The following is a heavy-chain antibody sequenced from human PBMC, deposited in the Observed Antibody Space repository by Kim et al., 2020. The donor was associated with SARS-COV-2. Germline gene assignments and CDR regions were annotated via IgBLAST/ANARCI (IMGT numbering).Heavy chain of an antibody. CDR3: STDRASSGPFDY. CDR1: GFTFSDIW. D-gene: IGHD6-6*01. Sequence: GGSLRLSCTASGFTFSDIWMNWVRQAPGKGLEWVGRIVRETHGGTADFAAPVKGRFTISRDDSKNTLYLQLNSLKTEDTAVYYCSTDRASSGPFDYWGQGTLVTVSS. V-gene: IGHV3-15*04. CDR2: IVRETHGGTA. J-gene: IGHJ4*02.